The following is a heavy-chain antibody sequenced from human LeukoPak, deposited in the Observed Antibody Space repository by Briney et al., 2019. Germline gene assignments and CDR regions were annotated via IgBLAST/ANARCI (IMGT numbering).Heavy chain of an antibody. D-gene: IGHD3-9*01. CDR1: GGSISSSSYY. V-gene: IGHV4-61*01. CDR3: ARLLTLGPGGYFDL. Sequence: PSETLSLTCTVSGGSISSSSYYWSWIRQPPGKGLEWIGYIYYSGSTNYNPSLKSRVTISVDTSKNQFSLKLSSVTAADTAVYYCARLLTLGPGGYFDLWGRGTLVTVSS. CDR2: IYYSGST. J-gene: IGHJ2*01.